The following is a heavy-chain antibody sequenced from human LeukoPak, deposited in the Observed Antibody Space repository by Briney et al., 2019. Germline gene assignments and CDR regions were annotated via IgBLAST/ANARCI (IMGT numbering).Heavy chain of an antibody. J-gene: IGHJ4*02. V-gene: IGHV3-74*01. CDR1: RYCPSTYW. D-gene: IGHD2-15*01. Sequence: GGSLRLSCVASRYCPSTYWMRWARQAPGKGLVWVSRINSDGSATSYADSVMVRFTSYRNRAKNTRYLRMSSVKPEVSAVCYSRIGNKWSFDSWGQGALVTVSS. CDR3: RIGNKWSFDS. CDR2: INSDGSAT.